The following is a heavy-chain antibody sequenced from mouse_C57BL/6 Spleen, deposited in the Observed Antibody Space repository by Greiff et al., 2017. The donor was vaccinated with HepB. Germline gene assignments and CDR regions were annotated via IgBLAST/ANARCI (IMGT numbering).Heavy chain of an antibody. CDR3: ARYDYADGFDY. Sequence: QVQLQQPGAELVMPGASVKLSCKASGYTFTSYWMHWVKQRPGQGLEWIGEIDPSDSYTNYNQKFKGKSTLTVDKSSSTAYMQLSSPTSEDSAVYYCARYDYADGFDYWGQGTTLTVSS. V-gene: IGHV1-69*01. J-gene: IGHJ2*01. CDR1: GYTFTSYW. D-gene: IGHD2-4*01. CDR2: IDPSDSYT.